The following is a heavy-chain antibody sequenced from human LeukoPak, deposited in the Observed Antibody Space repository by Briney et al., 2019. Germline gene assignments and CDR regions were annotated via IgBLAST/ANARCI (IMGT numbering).Heavy chain of an antibody. CDR1: GGSISVFY. CDR3: ARGWCSGGSCYDY. V-gene: IGHV4-59*01. CDR2: IYYTGST. D-gene: IGHD2-15*01. Sequence: SETLSLTCTVSGGSISVFYWSWIRQPPGKGLEWIGYIYYTGSTNYKPSLKSRVTISLDTSKNQFSLNLTSVTPADTAVYYCARGWCSGGSCYDYWGQGTRVTVSS. J-gene: IGHJ4*02.